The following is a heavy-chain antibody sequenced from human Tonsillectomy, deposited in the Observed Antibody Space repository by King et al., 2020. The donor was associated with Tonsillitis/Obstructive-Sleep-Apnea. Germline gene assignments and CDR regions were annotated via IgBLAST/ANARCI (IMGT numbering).Heavy chain of an antibody. J-gene: IGHJ4*02. CDR2: ISTSSSYT. Sequence: VQLVESGGGLVKPGGSLRLSCAASGFPFGDYYMSWIRQVPGKGLEWVSYISTSSSYTDYADSVKGRFTISRDNAKGSIYLQMNSLRAADTGVYYCARDVTGQLVNFDVWGQGTLVTVSS. V-gene: IGHV3-11*05. CDR1: GFPFGDYY. D-gene: IGHD6-6*01. CDR3: ARDVTGQLVNFDV.